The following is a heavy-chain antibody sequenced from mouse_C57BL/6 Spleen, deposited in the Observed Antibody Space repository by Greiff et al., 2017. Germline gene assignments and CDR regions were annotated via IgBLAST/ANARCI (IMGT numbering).Heavy chain of an antibody. CDR3: ARSDYYGSSLNFDY. D-gene: IGHD1-1*01. J-gene: IGHJ2*01. CDR2: INPNNGGT. CDR1: GYTFTDYN. V-gene: IGHV1-18*01. Sequence: VQLQQSGPELVKPGASVKIPCKASGYTFTDYNMDWVKQSHGKSLEWIGDINPNNGGTIYNQKFKGKATLTVAKSSSTAYMELRSLTSEDTAVYYCARSDYYGSSLNFDYWGQGTTLTVSS.